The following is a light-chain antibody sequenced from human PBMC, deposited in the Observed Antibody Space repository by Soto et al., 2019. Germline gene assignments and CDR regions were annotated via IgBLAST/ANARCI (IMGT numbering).Light chain of an antibody. CDR3: SSYTSSLTWV. V-gene: IGLV2-14*01. Sequence: QSALTQPASVSGSPGQSITISCTGTSSDVGGYNFVSWYQQHPGKAPKVMIYEVSNRPSGISNRFSGSKSGNTASLTISGLQAEDEADYYCSSYTSSLTWVFGGGTKLTVL. CDR1: SSDVGGYNF. J-gene: IGLJ3*02. CDR2: EVS.